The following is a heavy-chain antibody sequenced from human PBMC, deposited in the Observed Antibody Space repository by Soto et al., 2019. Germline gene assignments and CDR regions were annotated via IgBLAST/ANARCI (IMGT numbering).Heavy chain of an antibody. Sequence: QVQLVESGGGVVQPGRSLRLSCAASGFTFSSYGMHWVRQAPGKGLEWVAVISYDGSNKYYADSVKGRFTISRDNSKNTLYLQMNSLRAEDTAVYYCAKDLTAVVLSYGIVQPHDGNWFDPWGQGTLVTVSS. CDR2: ISYDGSNK. V-gene: IGHV3-30*18. CDR1: GFTFSSYG. CDR3: AKDLTAVVLSYGIVQPHDGNWFDP. J-gene: IGHJ5*02. D-gene: IGHD2-15*01.